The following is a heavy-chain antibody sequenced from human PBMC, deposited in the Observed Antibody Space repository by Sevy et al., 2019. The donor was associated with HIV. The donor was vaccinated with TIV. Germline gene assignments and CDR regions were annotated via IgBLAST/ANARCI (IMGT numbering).Heavy chain of an antibody. D-gene: IGHD3-16*01. Sequence: GGCLRLSCVASGFTLSSYWMSCVRQVPGQGLEWVADIKQDGSDKKYLDSVKGRFTISRDNAKKSLYLQMNNLRVEDTALYHCVRVRAFLLYREVPRYRFDSWGQGTALTVSS. CDR3: VRVRAFLLYREVPRYRFDS. CDR2: IKQDGSDK. CDR1: GFTLSSYW. V-gene: IGHV3-7*04. J-gene: IGHJ4*02.